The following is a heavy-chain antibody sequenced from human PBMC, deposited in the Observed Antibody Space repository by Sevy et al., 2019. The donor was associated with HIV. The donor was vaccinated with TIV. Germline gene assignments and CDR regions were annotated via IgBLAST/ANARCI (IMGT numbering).Heavy chain of an antibody. CDR2: INQDGSQK. D-gene: IGHD2-21*01. V-gene: IGHV3-7*01. J-gene: IGHJ4*02. CDR3: ARELWPGDY. Sequence: VGSLRLSCAASGFTFNNYFMGWVRKAPGKGLEWIANINQDGSQKNYVDSVKGRFTITRDNARNLVSLQMNSLRVDDTAVYYCARELWPGDYWGQGTLVTVSS. CDR1: GFTFNNYF.